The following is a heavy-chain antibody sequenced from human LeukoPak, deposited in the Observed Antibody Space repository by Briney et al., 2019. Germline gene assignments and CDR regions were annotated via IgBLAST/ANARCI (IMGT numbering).Heavy chain of an antibody. CDR1: GFTFNKYD. V-gene: IGHV3-30*02. CDR2: IRYDGGKP. CDR3: AKDFLDVTVAGTLDQ. J-gene: IGHJ4*02. D-gene: IGHD6-19*01. Sequence: GGSLRLSCAASGFTFNKYDLLWVRHAPGKGLAEMSFIRYDGGKPYYTASVKGRFSISRDNANNTVDLQMNSLRPEDTAVYYCAKDFLDVTVAGTLDQWGQGTLVIVSS.